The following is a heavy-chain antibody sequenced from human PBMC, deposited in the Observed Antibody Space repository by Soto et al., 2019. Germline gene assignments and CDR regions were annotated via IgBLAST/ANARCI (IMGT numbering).Heavy chain of an antibody. Sequence: EVLLVESGGGLVQPGGSLTLSCAASGFTFRSYWMIWVRQAPGKGLEWVANINQDGSEKYYVDSVKGRFTISRDNAENSLFLQVNSLRAEDTAVYYCVRDGVEAGLYLDNWGQGTLLTVSS. CDR3: VRDGVEAGLYLDN. J-gene: IGHJ4*02. V-gene: IGHV3-7*01. CDR1: GFTFRSYW. D-gene: IGHD6-19*01. CDR2: INQDGSEK.